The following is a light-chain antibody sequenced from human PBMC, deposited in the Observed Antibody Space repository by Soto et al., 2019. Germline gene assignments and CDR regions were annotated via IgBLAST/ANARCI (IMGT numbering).Light chain of an antibody. V-gene: IGLV2-8*01. Sequence: QSALTQPPSASGSPGQSVTISCTGTSSDVGGYNYVSWYQQHPGKAPKLIIYEVSQRPSGVPDRFSGSKSGNTASLTVSGLRAEDESDYYSASYADNTSAFHVFGPVTEVT. CDR1: SSDVGGYNY. J-gene: IGLJ1*01. CDR2: EVS. CDR3: ASYADNTSAFHV.